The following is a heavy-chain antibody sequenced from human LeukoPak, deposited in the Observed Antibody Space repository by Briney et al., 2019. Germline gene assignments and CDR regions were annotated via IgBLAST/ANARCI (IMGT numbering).Heavy chain of an antibody. J-gene: IGHJ6*03. Sequence: PSETLSLTRTVSGGSISSYYWSWIRQPPGKGLEWIGYIYYSGSTNYNPSLKSRVIISVDTSKNQFSLKLTSVTAADTAVYYCARETSQKGAHYMDVWGKGTTVTISS. CDR1: GGSISSYY. CDR2: IYYSGST. CDR3: ARETSQKGAHYMDV. D-gene: IGHD3-16*01. V-gene: IGHV4-59*01.